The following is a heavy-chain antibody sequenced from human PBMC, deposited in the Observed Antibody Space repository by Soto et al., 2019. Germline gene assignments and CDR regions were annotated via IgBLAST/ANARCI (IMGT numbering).Heavy chain of an antibody. V-gene: IGHV3-23*01. Sequence: PGGSLRFSCAASGFTFSSYAMSWVRQAPGKGLEWVSAISGSGGSTYYADSVKGRFTISRDNSKNTLYLQMNSLRAEDTAVYYCANMLRIAVAGGSWGQGTLVTVSS. CDR3: ANMLRIAVAGGS. J-gene: IGHJ5*02. D-gene: IGHD6-19*01. CDR2: ISGSGGST. CDR1: GFTFSSYA.